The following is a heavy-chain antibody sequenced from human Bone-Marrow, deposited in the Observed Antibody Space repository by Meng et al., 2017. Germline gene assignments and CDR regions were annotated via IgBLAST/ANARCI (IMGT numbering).Heavy chain of an antibody. CDR1: GFTFSYYE. J-gene: IGHJ4*02. Sequence: GESLKISCAASGFTFSYYEMNWVRQAPGKGLEWVSYISTSGSTKYYADSVKGRFTISRDNAKNTLYLQMNSLRAEDTAVYYCASHVEMAPIDYWGQGTLVTVSS. V-gene: IGHV3-48*03. D-gene: IGHD5-24*01. CDR3: ASHVEMAPIDY. CDR2: ISTSGSTK.